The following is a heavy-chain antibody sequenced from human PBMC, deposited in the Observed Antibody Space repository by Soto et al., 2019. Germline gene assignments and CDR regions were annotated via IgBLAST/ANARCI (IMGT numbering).Heavy chain of an antibody. CDR1: GGSISSGGYY. CDR2: IYYGGST. Sequence: QVQLQESGPGLVKPSQTLSLTCPVSGGSISSGGYYWSWIRQHPGKGLEWIGYIYYGGSTNYHPSLNSRVTQAVHTSKNQSSLKVSSVTAADTAVYSCARAYGSGYMDVWGHGTTVTVSS. CDR3: ARAYGSGYMDV. J-gene: IGHJ6*02. D-gene: IGHD3-10*01. V-gene: IGHV4-31*03.